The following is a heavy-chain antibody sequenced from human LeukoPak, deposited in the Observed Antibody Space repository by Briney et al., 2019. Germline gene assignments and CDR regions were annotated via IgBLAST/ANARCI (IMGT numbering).Heavy chain of an antibody. Sequence: GGSLRPSCAGSGFTFISYGISWVRKAPGKGLEWVSAISGSGGTTYYADSVKGRFTISRDNPDNTLYLQMDSLRTEDTAVYYCAKGHYYMDVWGKGTAVTISS. V-gene: IGHV3-23*01. CDR2: ISGSGGTT. CDR1: GFTFISYG. J-gene: IGHJ6*03. CDR3: AKGHYYMDV.